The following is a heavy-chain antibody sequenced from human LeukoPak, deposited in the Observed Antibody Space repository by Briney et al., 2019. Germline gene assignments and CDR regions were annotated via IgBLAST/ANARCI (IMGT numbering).Heavy chain of an antibody. D-gene: IGHD3-10*01. CDR3: AREVRGVITYYYYYMDV. J-gene: IGHJ6*03. CDR2: ISAYNGNT. V-gene: IGHV1-18*01. Sequence: ASVKVSCKASGYTFTSYGISWVRQAPGQGLEWMGWISAYNGNTNYAQKLQGRVTMTTDTSTSTAYMELRSLRSDDTAVYYCAREVRGVITYYYYYMDVWGKGTTVTVSS. CDR1: GYTFTSYG.